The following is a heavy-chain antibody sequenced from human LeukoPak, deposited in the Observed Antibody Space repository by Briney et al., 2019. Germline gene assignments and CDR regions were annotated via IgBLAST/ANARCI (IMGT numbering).Heavy chain of an antibody. Sequence: GGSLRLSCAASGFTFDDYAMHWVRQPPGKGLEWVSGISWNSGSIGYADSVKGRFTISRDNAKNSLYLQMNSLRAGDMALYYCTKALTDSSSSYFDNWGQGTLVTVSS. V-gene: IGHV3-9*03. CDR2: ISWNSGSI. D-gene: IGHD6-6*01. J-gene: IGHJ4*02. CDR1: GFTFDDYA. CDR3: TKALTDSSSSYFDN.